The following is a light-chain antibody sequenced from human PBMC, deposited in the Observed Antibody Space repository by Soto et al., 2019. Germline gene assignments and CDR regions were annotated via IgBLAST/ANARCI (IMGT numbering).Light chain of an antibody. V-gene: IGKV3-15*01. J-gene: IGKJ1*01. CDR2: GAS. Sequence: EIVMTQSPGTLSVSPGERATLSCRASQGISSKLAWYQQKPGLAPRLLFYGASTRATGIPARFSGSGSGTEFTLIISSLQSEDFAVYHCQQYNNWPWTFGQGTKVEIK. CDR1: QGISSK. CDR3: QQYNNWPWT.